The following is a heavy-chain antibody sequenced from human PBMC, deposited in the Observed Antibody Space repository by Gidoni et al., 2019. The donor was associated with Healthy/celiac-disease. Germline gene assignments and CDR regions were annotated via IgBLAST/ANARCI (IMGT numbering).Heavy chain of an antibody. J-gene: IGHJ4*02. CDR3: ARFTSLGGSYRHLKYYFDY. D-gene: IGHD3-16*02. CDR2: INHSGST. CDR1: GGSFSGYY. V-gene: IGHV4-34*01. Sequence: QVQLQQWGAGLLKPSETLSLTCAVYGGSFSGYYWSWIRQPPGKGLEWIGEINHSGSTNYNPSLKSRVTISVDTSKNQFSLKLSSVTAADTAVYYCARFTSLGGSYRHLKYYFDYWGQGTLVTVSS.